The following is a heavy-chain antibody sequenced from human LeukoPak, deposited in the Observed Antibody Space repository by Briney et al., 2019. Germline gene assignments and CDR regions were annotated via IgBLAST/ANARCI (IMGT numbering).Heavy chain of an antibody. J-gene: IGHJ2*01. Sequence: GESLKISCAASGFTFSSYAMSWVRQAPGKGLEWVSAISGSGAATYYADSVKGRFTISRDNSKNSLYLQMNSLRAEDTALYYCAKEGGDWLTAAAGYLWYFDLWGRATLVTVSS. CDR2: ISGSGAAT. CDR3: AKEGGDWLTAAAGYLWYFDL. CDR1: GFTFSSYA. D-gene: IGHD6-13*01. V-gene: IGHV3-23*01.